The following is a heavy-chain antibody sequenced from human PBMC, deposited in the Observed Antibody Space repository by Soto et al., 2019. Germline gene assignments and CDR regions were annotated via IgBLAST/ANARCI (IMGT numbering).Heavy chain of an antibody. CDR3: GRTGGKLAGLQYFDWSHKDDY. CDR1: GYTFTSYY. D-gene: IGHD3-9*01. V-gene: IGHV1-46*01. CDR2: INPSGGST. J-gene: IGHJ4*02. Sequence: GASVKVSCKASGYTFTSYYMHWVRQAPGQGLEWMGIINPSGGSTSYAQKFQGRVTLTAETSTGVAYMELRSLRSDDSATYYCGRTGGKLAGLQYFDWSHKDDYWGQGTPVTVS.